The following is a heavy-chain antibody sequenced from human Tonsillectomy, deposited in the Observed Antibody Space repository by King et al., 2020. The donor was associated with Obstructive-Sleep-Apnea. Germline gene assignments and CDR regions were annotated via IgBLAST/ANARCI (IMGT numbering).Heavy chain of an antibody. V-gene: IGHV3-7*03. CDR1: GFTFSSYW. J-gene: IGHJ4*02. Sequence: LVESGGGLVQPGGSLRLSCAASGFTFSSYWMSWVRQAPGKGLEWVANIKKDGSVKYYVDSVGARFTISKDNAKNSLYLQMNSLRAGDSAVYYRAVITMVRGVIRYWGQRTLVPVSS. CDR3: AVITMVRGVIRY. D-gene: IGHD3-10*01. CDR2: IKKDGSVK.